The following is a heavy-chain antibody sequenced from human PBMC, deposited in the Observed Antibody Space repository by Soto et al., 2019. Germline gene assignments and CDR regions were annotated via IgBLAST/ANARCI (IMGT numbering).Heavy chain of an antibody. CDR3: VREGVSDIVVVPAATDYYYYYGMDV. CDR2: SIPIFGTA. Sequence: GASVKVSCKASGGTCSSYAISWVRQAPGQGLEWMGGSIPIFGTANYAQKFQGRVTITADESTSTAYMVLSSLRSEDTAVYYCVREGVSDIVVVPAATDYYYYYGMDVWGQGTTVTVSS. J-gene: IGHJ6*02. D-gene: IGHD2-2*01. CDR1: GGTCSSYA. V-gene: IGHV1-69*13.